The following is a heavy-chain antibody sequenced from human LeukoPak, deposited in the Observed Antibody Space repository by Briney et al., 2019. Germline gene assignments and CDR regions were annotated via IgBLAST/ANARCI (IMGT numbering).Heavy chain of an antibody. CDR1: GYTFSGYY. Sequence: ASVRVSCKASGYTFSGYYMHWVRQAPGQGLEWVGWINPNSGGTNYAQKFQGRVTMTRDTSISTAYMELTRLRSDDTAVYYCARGPRFYFGVITFNCFDPWGQGTLVTVSS. V-gene: IGHV1-2*02. CDR3: ARGPRFYFGVITFNCFDP. D-gene: IGHD3-3*01. J-gene: IGHJ5*02. CDR2: INPNSGGT.